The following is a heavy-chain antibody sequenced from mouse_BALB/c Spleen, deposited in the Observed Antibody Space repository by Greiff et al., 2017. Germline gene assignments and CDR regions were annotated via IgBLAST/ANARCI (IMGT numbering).Heavy chain of an antibody. D-gene: IGHD4-1*01. Sequence: QVQLQQSGPELVRPGVSVKISCKGSGYTFTDYAMHWVKQSHAKSLEWIGVISTYYGNTNYNQKFKGKATMTVDKSSSTAYMELARLTSEDSAIYYCARSGNWENYFDYWGQGTTLTVSS. CDR1: GYTFTDYA. V-gene: IGHV1-67*01. J-gene: IGHJ2*01. CDR3: ARSGNWENYFDY. CDR2: ISTYYGNT.